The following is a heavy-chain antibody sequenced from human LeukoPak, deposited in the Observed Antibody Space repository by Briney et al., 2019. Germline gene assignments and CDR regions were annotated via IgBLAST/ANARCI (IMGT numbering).Heavy chain of an antibody. V-gene: IGHV3-53*01. CDR3: ARPGVGATTLGWYYFDY. CDR2: IYSGGST. D-gene: IGHD1-26*01. J-gene: IGHJ4*02. CDR1: GFTFDDYA. Sequence: GRSLRLSCAASGFTFDDYAMHWVRQAPGKGLEWVSVIYSGGSTYYADSVKGRFTISRDNSKNTLYLQMNSLRAEDTAVYYCARPGVGATTLGWYYFDYWGQGTLVTVSS.